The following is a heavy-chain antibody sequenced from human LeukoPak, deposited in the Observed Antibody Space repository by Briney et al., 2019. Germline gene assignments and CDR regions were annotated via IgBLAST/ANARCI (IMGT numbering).Heavy chain of an antibody. Sequence: GGSVTLSCAASGFTFSSYAMSWVRQAPGKGLEWVSAISGSGGSTYSADSVKGRFTISRDNSKNTLYLQMNSLRAEDTAVYYCAKGSPSYNWKDDAFDIWGQGTIVTVSS. V-gene: IGHV3-23*01. D-gene: IGHD1-1*01. J-gene: IGHJ3*02. CDR1: GFTFSSYA. CDR2: ISGSGGST. CDR3: AKGSPSYNWKDDAFDI.